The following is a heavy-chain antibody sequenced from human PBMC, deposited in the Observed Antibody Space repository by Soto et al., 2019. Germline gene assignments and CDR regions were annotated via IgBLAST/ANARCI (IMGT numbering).Heavy chain of an antibody. D-gene: IGHD3-10*01. CDR2: VYGDDDK. J-gene: IGHJ4*02. Sequence: QITLEESGPTLVKPTQTLTLTCTVSGFSLTSGGVGVGWIRQPPGKALEWLALVYGDDDKRYSPSLKTRLTITKDTAKGQVVLTMTNIDPMDTGTYYFAHLTLPVRFEYWGQGTLVTVSS. CDR1: GFSLTSGGVG. CDR3: AHLTLPVRFEY. V-gene: IGHV2-5*02.